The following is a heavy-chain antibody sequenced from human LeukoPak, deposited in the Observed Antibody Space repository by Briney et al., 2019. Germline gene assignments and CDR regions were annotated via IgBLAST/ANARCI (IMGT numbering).Heavy chain of an antibody. J-gene: IGHJ5*02. CDR3: ARASYSSSWIFDP. V-gene: IGHV3-48*03. CDR2: ISSSGSTI. Sequence: QPGGSLRLSCAASGFTFSSYEMNWVRQAPGKGLEWVSYISSSGSTIYYADSVKGRFTISRDNAKNSLYLQMDSLRAEATAVYYCARASYSSSWIFDPWGQGTLVTVSS. CDR1: GFTFSSYE. D-gene: IGHD6-13*01.